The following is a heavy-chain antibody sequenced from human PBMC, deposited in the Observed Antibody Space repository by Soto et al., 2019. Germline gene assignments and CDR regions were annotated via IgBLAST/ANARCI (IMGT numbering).Heavy chain of an antibody. V-gene: IGHV4-39*01. J-gene: IGHJ4*02. CDR2: IYYSGST. D-gene: IGHD1-26*01. CDR1: GGSISSSSYY. CDR3: ARLPSGSYYTYFDY. Sequence: QLQLQESGPGLVKPSETLSLTCTVSGGSISSSSYYWGWIRQPPGKGLEWIGSIYYSGSTYYNPSLKSRVTISVDTSKNQFSLKLSSVTAADTAVYYCARLPSGSYYTYFDYWGQGTLVTVSS.